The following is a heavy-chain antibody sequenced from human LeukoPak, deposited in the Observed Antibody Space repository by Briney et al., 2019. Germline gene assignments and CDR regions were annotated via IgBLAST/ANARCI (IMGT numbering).Heavy chain of an antibody. CDR1: GYTFTSYA. J-gene: IGHJ3*02. CDR3: ARVNSITVVDVFDI. V-gene: IGHV7-4-1*02. D-gene: IGHD5-24*01. Sequence: ASVKVSCKASGYTFTSYAMNWVRQAPGQGLEWMGWINTNTGNPTYAQGFTGRFVFSLDTSVSTAYLQISSLKAEDTAVYYCARVNSITVVDVFDIWGQGTMVTVSS. CDR2: INTNTGNP.